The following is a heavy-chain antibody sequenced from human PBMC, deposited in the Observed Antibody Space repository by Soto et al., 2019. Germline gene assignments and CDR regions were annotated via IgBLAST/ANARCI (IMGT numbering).Heavy chain of an antibody. CDR1: GGSVSSSSYS. V-gene: IGHV4-39*01. Sequence: SETLSLTCTVSGGSVSSSSYSWGWVRQPPGKGLARIGSVYYSGSTYYNPSPESRVTISVDTSKNQFSLKLMSLSAADTAVYYCGRLEGLATISYYFDYWGQGALVTVSS. J-gene: IGHJ4*02. D-gene: IGHD3-9*01. CDR2: VYYSGST. CDR3: GRLEGLATISYYFDY.